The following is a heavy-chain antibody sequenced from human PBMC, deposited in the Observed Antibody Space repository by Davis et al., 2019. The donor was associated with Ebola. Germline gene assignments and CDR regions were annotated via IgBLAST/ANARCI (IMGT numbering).Heavy chain of an antibody. CDR2: ISYDGSNK. D-gene: IGHD3-3*01. V-gene: IGHV3-30*18. CDR3: AKDRGLSTIFGVVIPNSPYYYYYYMDV. J-gene: IGHJ6*03. CDR1: GFTFSSYG. Sequence: GGSLRLSCAASGFTFSSYGMHWVRQAPGKGLEWVAVISYDGSNKYYADSVKGRFTISRDNSKNTLYPQMNSLRAEDTAVYYCAKDRGLSTIFGVVIPNSPYYYYYYMDVWGKGTTVTVSS.